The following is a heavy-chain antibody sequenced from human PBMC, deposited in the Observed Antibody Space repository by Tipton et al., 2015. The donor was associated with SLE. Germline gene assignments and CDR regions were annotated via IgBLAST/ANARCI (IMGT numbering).Heavy chain of an antibody. CDR2: ISDGGGS. Sequence: TLSLTCTVSGDSLRSGSDDWAWIRQPPGKGLEWIGYISDGGGSNHNPSLKSRVTMSVDTAKNQFSLKLTSVTAADTAVYYCARGMVTWRGAIIGVDVWGQGTTVNVSS. V-gene: IGHV4-61*01. CDR1: GDSLRSGSDD. D-gene: IGHD2-21*02. J-gene: IGHJ6*02. CDR3: ARGMVTWRGAIIGVDV.